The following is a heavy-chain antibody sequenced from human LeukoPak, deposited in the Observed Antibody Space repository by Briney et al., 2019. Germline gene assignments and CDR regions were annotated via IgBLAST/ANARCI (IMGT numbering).Heavy chain of an antibody. CDR1: GFTFSTYA. D-gene: IGHD6-6*01. Sequence: GGSLRLSCAASGFTFSTYAMTWVRQAPGKGLEWVSGINSNGDEIYYADSVRGRFTISRDNSNNALYLQMDSLRGEDTAVYYCANWIGSSSRDYWGQGTLVTVSS. CDR2: INSNGDEI. CDR3: ANWIGSSSRDY. V-gene: IGHV3-23*01. J-gene: IGHJ4*02.